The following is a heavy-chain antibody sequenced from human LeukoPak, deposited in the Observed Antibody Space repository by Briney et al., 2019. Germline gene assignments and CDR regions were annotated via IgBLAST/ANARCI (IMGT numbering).Heavy chain of an antibody. CDR1: GGSFSGYY. V-gene: IGHV4-34*01. CDR2: INHSGST. J-gene: IGHJ4*02. CDR3: ARGRYYFDY. D-gene: IGHD5-24*01. Sequence: SETLSLTCAVYGGSFSGYYWSWIRQPPRKGLEWIGEINHSGSTNYNPSLKSRVTISVDTSKNQFSLKLSSVTAADTAVYYCARGRYYFDYWGQGTLVTVSS.